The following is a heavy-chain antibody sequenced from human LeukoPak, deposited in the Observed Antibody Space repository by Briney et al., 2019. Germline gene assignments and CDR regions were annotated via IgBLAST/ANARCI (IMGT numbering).Heavy chain of an antibody. D-gene: IGHD4-11*01. CDR1: GYTFTGYY. CDR2: INPNSGGA. Sequence: ASVKVSCKASGYTFTGYYMHWVRQAPGQGLEWMGRINPNSGGANYAQKFQGRATMTRDTSISTAYMELSRLRSDDTAVYYCARVPPGYSNYDWFDPWGQGTLVTVSS. V-gene: IGHV1-2*06. J-gene: IGHJ5*02. CDR3: ARVPPGYSNYDWFDP.